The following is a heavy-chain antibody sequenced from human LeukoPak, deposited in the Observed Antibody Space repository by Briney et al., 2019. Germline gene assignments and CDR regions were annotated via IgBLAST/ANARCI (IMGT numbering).Heavy chain of an antibody. Sequence: ASVKVSCKASGYTFTGYYMHWVRQAPGQGLEWMGWINPNSGGTNYAQKLQGRVTMTTDTSTSTAYMELRSLRSDDTAVYYCASHYCSGGSCYPGSLDYWGQGTLVTVSS. CDR3: ASHYCSGGSCYPGSLDY. V-gene: IGHV1-2*02. CDR2: INPNSGGT. J-gene: IGHJ4*02. CDR1: GYTFTGYY. D-gene: IGHD2-15*01.